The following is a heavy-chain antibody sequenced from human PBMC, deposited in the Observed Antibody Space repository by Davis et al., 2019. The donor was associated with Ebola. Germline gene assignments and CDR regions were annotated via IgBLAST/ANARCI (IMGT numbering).Heavy chain of an antibody. V-gene: IGHV3-30*18. CDR3: AKATVTYYYDSSGYYSSGYFDY. CDR2: ISYDGSNK. Sequence: PGGSLRLSCAASGFTFSSYGMHWVRQAPGKGLEWVAVISYDGSNKYYADSVKGRFTISRDNSKNTLYLQMNSLRAEDTAVYYCAKATVTYYYDSSGYYSSGYFDYWGQGTLVTVSS. D-gene: IGHD3-22*01. CDR1: GFTFSSYG. J-gene: IGHJ4*02.